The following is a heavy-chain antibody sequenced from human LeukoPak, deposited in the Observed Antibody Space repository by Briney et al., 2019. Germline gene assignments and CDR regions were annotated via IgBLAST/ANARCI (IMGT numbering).Heavy chain of an antibody. V-gene: IGHV4-39*07. CDR3: ARSRQELSLYYFDY. CDR1: GGSISSYY. D-gene: IGHD3-16*02. Sequence: SETLSLTCTVSGGSISSYYWGWIRQPPGKGLEWIGSIYYSGSTYYNPSLKSRVTISVDKSKNQFSLKLSSVTAADTAVYYCARSRQELSLYYFDYWGQGTLVTVSS. J-gene: IGHJ4*02. CDR2: IYYSGST.